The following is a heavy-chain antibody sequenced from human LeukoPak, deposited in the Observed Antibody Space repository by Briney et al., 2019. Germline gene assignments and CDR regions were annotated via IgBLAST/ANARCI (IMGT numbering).Heavy chain of an antibody. D-gene: IGHD5-12*01. CDR3: ARGHIVATISRGWFDP. J-gene: IGHJ5*02. CDR2: INHSGST. V-gene: IGHV4-34*01. Sequence: KSSETLSLTCAVYGGSFSGYYWSWIRQPPGKGLEWIGEINHSGSTNYNPSLKSRVTISVGTSKNQFSLKLSSVTAADTAVYYCARGHIVATISRGWFDPWGQGTLVTVSS. CDR1: GGSFSGYY.